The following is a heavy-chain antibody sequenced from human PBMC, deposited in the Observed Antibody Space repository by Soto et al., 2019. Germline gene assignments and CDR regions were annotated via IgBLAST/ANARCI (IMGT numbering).Heavy chain of an antibody. D-gene: IGHD1-26*01. CDR2: IYHSGST. CDR3: ARESGSYRLGDY. V-gene: IGHV4-4*02. J-gene: IGHJ4*02. CDR1: GGSISSSNW. Sequence: QVQLQESGPGLVKPSGTLSLTCAVSGGSISSSNWWTWVRQSPGKGLEWIGEIYHSGSTNYNPSLKSRVTRSVDKAKNQFSRNLTSVTAADTAVYDCARESGSYRLGDYWGQGTLVTVSS.